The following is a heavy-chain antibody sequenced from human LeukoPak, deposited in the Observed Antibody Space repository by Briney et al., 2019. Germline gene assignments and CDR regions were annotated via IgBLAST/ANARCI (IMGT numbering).Heavy chain of an antibody. Sequence: ASVRVSCKASGYNLNTYHMHWVRQAPGQGLEWMGIITSTGTTTICAQKFQGRVTMTRDTSTSTGYMELKNLRSDDTATFYCVRAPADPLRPFGMNVWGQGTTVIVSS. CDR3: VRAPADPLRPFGMNV. CDR1: GYNLNTYH. D-gene: IGHD3-16*01. J-gene: IGHJ6*02. V-gene: IGHV1-46*02. CDR2: ITSTGTTT.